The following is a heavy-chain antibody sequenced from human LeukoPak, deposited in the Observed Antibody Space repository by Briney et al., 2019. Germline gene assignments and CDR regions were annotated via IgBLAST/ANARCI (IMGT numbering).Heavy chain of an antibody. CDR3: ARQDLGQYCSGGSCYMDY. CDR2: IDPSDSYT. V-gene: IGHV5-10-1*01. D-gene: IGHD2-15*01. Sequence: AESLKICCKGSGYSFTSYWISWVRQMRGKGLEWMGRIDPSDSYTNDRPSFQGHVTISADKSISTAYLQWSSLKASDTAMYYCARQDLGQYCSGGSCYMDYWGQGTLVTVSS. CDR1: GYSFTSYW. J-gene: IGHJ4*02.